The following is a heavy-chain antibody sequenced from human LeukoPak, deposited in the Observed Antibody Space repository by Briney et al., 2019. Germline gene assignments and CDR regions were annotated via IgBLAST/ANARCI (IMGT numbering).Heavy chain of an antibody. V-gene: IGHV3-74*01. Sequence: PGGSLRLSCTASGFIFSTYWMHWVRQAPGKGLVWVSRINSVGSSTNYADSVKGRFTISRDNAKNSLYLQMNSLRAEDTALYYCAKVKAIDCSGGSCYSHWYFDLWGRGTLVTVSS. D-gene: IGHD2-15*01. J-gene: IGHJ2*01. CDR3: AKVKAIDCSGGSCYSHWYFDL. CDR2: INSVGSST. CDR1: GFIFSTYW.